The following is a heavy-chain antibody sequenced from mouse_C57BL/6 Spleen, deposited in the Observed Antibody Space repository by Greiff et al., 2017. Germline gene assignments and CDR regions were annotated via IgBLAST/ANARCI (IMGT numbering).Heavy chain of an antibody. CDR3: ASITHYFDY. V-gene: IGHV5-6*01. CDR2: ISSGGSYT. J-gene: IGHJ2*01. D-gene: IGHD1-1*01. Sequence: EVKLMESGGDLVKPGGSLKLSCAASGFTFSSYGMSWVRQTPDKRLEWVATISSGGSYTYYPDSAKGRFTISRDNAKNTLYLQMSSLKSEDTAMYYCASITHYFDYWGQGTTLTVSS. CDR1: GFTFSSYG.